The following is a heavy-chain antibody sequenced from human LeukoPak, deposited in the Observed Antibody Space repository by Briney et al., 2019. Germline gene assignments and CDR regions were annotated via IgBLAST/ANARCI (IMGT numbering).Heavy chain of an antibody. Sequence: SVKVSCKASGGTFSSYAISWVRQAPGQGLEWMGGIIPIFGTANYAQKFQGRVTITADESTSTAYMELSSLRSEDTAVYYCARDSGNYHYDMDVWGQGTTVIVSS. V-gene: IGHV1-69*13. D-gene: IGHD3-10*01. J-gene: IGHJ6*02. CDR1: GGTFSSYA. CDR3: ARDSGNYHYDMDV. CDR2: IIPIFGTA.